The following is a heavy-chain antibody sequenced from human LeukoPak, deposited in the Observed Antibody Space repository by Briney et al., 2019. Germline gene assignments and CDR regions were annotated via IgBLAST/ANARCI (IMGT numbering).Heavy chain of an antibody. J-gene: IGHJ4*02. CDR3: ARDKGVERLGGVYFDS. CDR2: IHFSGST. V-gene: IGHV4-4*07. Sequence: PSETLSLTCTVSGGSISTYYWDWIRQPAGKGLEWIGRIHFSGSTNYNPSLKSRVTMSVDTSNNQLSLMLTSVTAADTAVYYCARDKGVERLGGVYFDSWGQGTLVIVSS. CDR1: GGSISTYY. D-gene: IGHD1-26*01.